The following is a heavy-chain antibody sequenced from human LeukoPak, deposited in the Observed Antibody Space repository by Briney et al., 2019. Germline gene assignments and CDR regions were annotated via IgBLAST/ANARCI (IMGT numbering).Heavy chain of an antibody. CDR1: GGSISSSTYY. CDR2: INYRATT. CDR3: ARVGGYSGYVFDY. Sequence: SETLSLTCTVSGGSISSSTYYWGWIRQPPGKGLEWIGSINYRATTYYSPSLKSRVTISVDTSKNQFSLKLSSVTAADTAVYYCARVGGYSGYVFDYWGQGTLVTVSS. J-gene: IGHJ4*02. V-gene: IGHV4-39*07. D-gene: IGHD5-12*01.